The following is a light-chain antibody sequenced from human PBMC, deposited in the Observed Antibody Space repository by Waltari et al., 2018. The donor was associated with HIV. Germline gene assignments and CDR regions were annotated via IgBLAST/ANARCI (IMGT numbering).Light chain of an antibody. J-gene: IGLJ3*02. Sequence: QSVLTQPPSASGTPGQRVTIPCSGSNSNIRSNNVNCYQQLPGTAPKLLIYTNNQRPSGVPDRFSGSKSGTSASLAISRLQSEDEADYYCAAWDDSLNGVVFGGGTRLTVL. CDR1: NSNIRSNN. CDR3: AAWDDSLNGVV. V-gene: IGLV1-44*01. CDR2: TNN.